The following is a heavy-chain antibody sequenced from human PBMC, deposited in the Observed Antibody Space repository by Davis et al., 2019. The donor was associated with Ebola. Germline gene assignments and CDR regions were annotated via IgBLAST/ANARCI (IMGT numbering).Heavy chain of an antibody. D-gene: IGHD2-15*01. CDR3: ARDAGYCSGGSCYYYGMDV. CDR2: ISGSAGTT. V-gene: IGHV3-23*01. Sequence: PGGSLRLSCAASGFTFSSYAMTWVRQAPGKGLEWVSAISGSAGTTFHADSVKGRFTISRDNSKNTLYLQMNSLRAEDTAVYYCARDAGYCSGGSCYYYGMDVWGKGTTVTVSS. CDR1: GFTFSSYA. J-gene: IGHJ6*04.